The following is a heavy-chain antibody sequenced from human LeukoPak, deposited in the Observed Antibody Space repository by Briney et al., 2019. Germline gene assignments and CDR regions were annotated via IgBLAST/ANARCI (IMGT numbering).Heavy chain of an antibody. Sequence: GGSLRLSCAASGFTFSSYGMHWVRQAPGKGLEWVSIISYDGSNKYYADSVKGRFTISRDNSKNTLYLQMNSLRAEDTAVFYCARYDYGDYTFDYWGQGTLVTVSS. CDR1: GFTFSSYG. J-gene: IGHJ4*02. CDR3: ARYDYGDYTFDY. CDR2: ISYDGSNK. D-gene: IGHD4-17*01. V-gene: IGHV3-30*03.